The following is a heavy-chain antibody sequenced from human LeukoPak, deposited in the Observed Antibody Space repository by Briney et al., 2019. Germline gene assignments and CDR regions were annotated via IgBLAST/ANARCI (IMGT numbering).Heavy chain of an antibody. CDR1: GYTFTGYF. D-gene: IGHD6-25*01. J-gene: IGHJ4*02. V-gene: IGHV1-2*02. CDR3: ARGRPGDYFDY. Sequence: GASVKVSCKASGYTFTGYFIHWVRQAPGQGLEWMGWINPNSGGTSYLQSFQGRVTMTRDTSISTAYMDLSRLRCDDTAVYYCARGRPGDYFDYWGQGTLVTVSS. CDR2: INPNSGGT.